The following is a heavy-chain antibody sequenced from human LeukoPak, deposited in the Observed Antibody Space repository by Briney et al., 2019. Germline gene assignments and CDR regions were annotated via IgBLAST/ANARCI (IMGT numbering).Heavy chain of an antibody. J-gene: IGHJ4*02. CDR1: GFIFDDYA. CDR3: AKDRSSDSGVTTRFDY. D-gene: IGHD4-23*01. Sequence: QPGRSLRLSCAASGFIFDDYAMHGVRQAPGKGLEWVSGISWNSGSIGYADSVRGRFTISRDNAKNSLYLQMNSLRAEDTALYYCAKDRSSDSGVTTRFDYWGQGTLVTVSS. CDR2: ISWNSGSI. V-gene: IGHV3-9*01.